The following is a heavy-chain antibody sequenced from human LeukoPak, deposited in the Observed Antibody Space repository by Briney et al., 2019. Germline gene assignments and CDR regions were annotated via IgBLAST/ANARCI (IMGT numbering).Heavy chain of an antibody. V-gene: IGHV4-31*03. CDR1: GASFNSDDQY. Sequence: SQTLSLTCTVSGASFNSDDQYWNWIRQSPGKGLEWIGSIHPSGMLYNNPSLESRVTMSRGTSKLISVTAADTAVYFCSRGLDSRKLGYWGQGILVTVSS. CDR2: IHPSGML. CDR3: SRGLDSRKLGY. J-gene: IGHJ4*02. D-gene: IGHD3-22*01.